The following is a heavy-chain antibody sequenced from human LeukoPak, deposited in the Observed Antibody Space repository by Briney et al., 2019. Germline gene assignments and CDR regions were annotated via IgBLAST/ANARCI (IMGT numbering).Heavy chain of an antibody. CDR2: ISGSGNRT. J-gene: IGHJ6*02. CDR1: GFTFNSYA. D-gene: IGHD2-15*01. CDR3: AKNLYCGGGSCYPSALGMDV. Sequence: GSLRLSCAASGFTFNSYAMRWVRQAPGKGLEWVSSISGSGNRTYYADSVKGRFTISRDNSKNTLFLQMNSLRAEDTAVYYCAKNLYCGGGSCYPSALGMDVWGQGTTVTVSS. V-gene: IGHV3-23*01.